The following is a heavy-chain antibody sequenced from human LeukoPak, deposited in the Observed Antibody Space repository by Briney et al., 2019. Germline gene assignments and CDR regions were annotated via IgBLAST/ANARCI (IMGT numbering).Heavy chain of an antibody. Sequence: GGSLKLSCAASGFTFSTSWMNWVRRAPGKGLEWVALIKQHGSEIYYADSVKGRFTISRDDAASSLYLQMHSLRAEDTAVYYCATDRGTYWGQGTLVTVSS. V-gene: IGHV3-7*01. J-gene: IGHJ4*02. CDR2: IKQHGSEI. D-gene: IGHD3-10*01. CDR1: GFTFSTSW. CDR3: ATDRGTY.